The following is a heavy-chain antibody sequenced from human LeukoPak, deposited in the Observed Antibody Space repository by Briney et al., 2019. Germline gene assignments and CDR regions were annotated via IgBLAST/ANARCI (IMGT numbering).Heavy chain of an antibody. J-gene: IGHJ4*02. D-gene: IGHD3-22*01. CDR2: ISGSGGST. CDR1: GFTFSSYG. V-gene: IGHV3-23*01. Sequence: PGGSLRLSCAASGFTFSSYGMSWVRQAPGKGLEWVSAISGSGGSTYYADSVKGRFTISRDNSKNTLYLQMNSLRAEDTAVYYCAKDSYDSSGYHLYYFDYWGQGTLVTVSS. CDR3: AKDSYDSSGYHLYYFDY.